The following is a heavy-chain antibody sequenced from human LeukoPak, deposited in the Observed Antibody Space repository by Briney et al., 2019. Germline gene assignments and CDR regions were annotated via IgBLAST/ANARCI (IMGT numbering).Heavy chain of an antibody. CDR1: GGSISSSSYY. V-gene: IGHV4-39*01. Sequence: SETLSLTCTVSGGSISSSSYYWGWIRQPPGKGLEWIGTIYYSGSTYYNPSLESRVSISVDTSKNQFSLKLSSVTAADTAVYYCARQAVAGNGFDYWGQGTLVTVSS. D-gene: IGHD6-19*01. CDR2: IYYSGST. J-gene: IGHJ4*02. CDR3: ARQAVAGNGFDY.